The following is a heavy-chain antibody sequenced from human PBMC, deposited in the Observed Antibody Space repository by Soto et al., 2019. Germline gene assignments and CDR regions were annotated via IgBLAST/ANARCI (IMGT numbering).Heavy chain of an antibody. CDR1: GFTFSSYA. CDR2: ISYDGSNK. CDR3: ARSNDYGAFAI. J-gene: IGHJ3*02. V-gene: IGHV3-30-3*01. Sequence: GGSLRLSCAASGFTFSSYAMHWVRQAPGKGLEWVAVISYDGSNKYYADSVKGRFTISRDNSKNTLYLQMNSLRAEDTAVYYCARSNDYGAFAIRAQGTMVTVSS. D-gene: IGHD4-17*01.